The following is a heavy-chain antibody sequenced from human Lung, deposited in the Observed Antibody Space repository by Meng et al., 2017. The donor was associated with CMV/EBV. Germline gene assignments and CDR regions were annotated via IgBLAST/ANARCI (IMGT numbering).Heavy chain of an antibody. CDR2: SYHSGST. CDR1: GGSIRSSNW. Sequence: QGQLQESGPGLVKPSGTLFLTCCVVGGSIRSSNWWSWVRQPPGKELEWIGESYHSGSTNYNPSLKSRVTISVDKSKTQFSLNLSSVTAADTAVYYCARVGQWLPIDYWGQGTLVTVSS. D-gene: IGHD6-19*01. CDR3: ARVGQWLPIDY. V-gene: IGHV4-4*02. J-gene: IGHJ4*02.